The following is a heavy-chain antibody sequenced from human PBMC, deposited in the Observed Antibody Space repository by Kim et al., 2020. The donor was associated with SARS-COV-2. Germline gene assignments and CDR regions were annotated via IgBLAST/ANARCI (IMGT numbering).Heavy chain of an antibody. CDR3: ARLSSTSGGYFDY. D-gene: IGHD2-2*01. J-gene: IGHJ4*02. V-gene: IGHV4-59*08. Sequence: NSNPSLKSRVSISLDTAKSQFSLKLSSVTAADTAVYYCARLSSTSGGYFDYWGQGTLVTVSS.